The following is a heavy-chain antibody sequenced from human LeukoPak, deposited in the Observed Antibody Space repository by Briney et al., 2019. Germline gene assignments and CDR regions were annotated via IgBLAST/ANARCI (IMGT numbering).Heavy chain of an antibody. CDR3: VRGSAAAKNAFDV. D-gene: IGHD6-13*01. J-gene: IGHJ3*01. CDR2: ISSSGSTI. Sequence: GGSLRLSCAASGFTFSSYEMNWVRQAPGKGLEWVSYISSSGSTIYYADSVKGRFTISRDNAKNTVYLQMNSLRAEDTAVYYCVRGSAAAKNAFDVWGQGTTVSVSS. V-gene: IGHV3-48*03. CDR1: GFTFSSYE.